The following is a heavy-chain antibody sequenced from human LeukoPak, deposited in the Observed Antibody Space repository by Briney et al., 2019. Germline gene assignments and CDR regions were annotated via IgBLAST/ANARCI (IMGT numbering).Heavy chain of an antibody. J-gene: IGHJ4*02. Sequence: KASGTLSLTCAVSGGSISSSDWWRWVRQPPGKGLEYIGEIYHTGSTNYNPSLKSRVTISLDKSKNQFSLKMSSVTAADTAVYYCASSGSGSRRDLDYWGQGTLVTVSS. D-gene: IGHD3-10*01. CDR2: IYHTGST. CDR3: ASSGSGSRRDLDY. CDR1: GGSISSSDW. V-gene: IGHV4-4*02.